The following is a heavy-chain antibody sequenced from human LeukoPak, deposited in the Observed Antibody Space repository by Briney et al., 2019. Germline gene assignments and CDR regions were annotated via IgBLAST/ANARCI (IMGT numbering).Heavy chain of an antibody. CDR2: IYYSGST. Sequence: SETLSLTCTVSGGSISSYYWSWIRQPPGKGLEWIGYIYYSGSTNYNPSLKSRVTISVDTSMNQFSLKLSSVTAADTAVYYCARAPGGIFDYWGQGTLVTVSS. J-gene: IGHJ4*02. CDR1: GGSISSYY. V-gene: IGHV4-59*01. D-gene: IGHD6-13*01. CDR3: ARAPGGIFDY.